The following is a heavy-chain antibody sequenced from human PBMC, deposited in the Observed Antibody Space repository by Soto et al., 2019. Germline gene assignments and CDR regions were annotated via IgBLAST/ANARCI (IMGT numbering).Heavy chain of an antibody. V-gene: IGHV3-23*01. D-gene: IGHD2-2*01. Sequence: EVQLLESGGGLVQPGGSLRLSCAASGFTFSSSAMGWVRQAPGKGLEWVSGTSASGGSTDYADTVKGRFTISRDNSTNILYIQMNSLGAEDTGVYYCAKGFSQPKVYYFDYWGQGTLVTVSS. J-gene: IGHJ4*02. CDR2: TSASGGST. CDR1: GFTFSSSA. CDR3: AKGFSQPKVYYFDY.